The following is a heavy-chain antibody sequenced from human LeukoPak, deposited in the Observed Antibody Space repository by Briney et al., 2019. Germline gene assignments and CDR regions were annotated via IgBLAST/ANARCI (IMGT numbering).Heavy chain of an antibody. D-gene: IGHD3-22*01. Sequence: SQTLSLTCAVSGGSISSGGYSWSWIRQPPGKGLEWIGYIYHSGSTYYNPSLKSRVTISVDTTKNQFSLKLSSVTAADTAVYYCARAAPDYYDSSGYYGDWGQGTPVTVSS. J-gene: IGHJ4*02. CDR2: IYHSGST. CDR3: ARAAPDYYDSSGYYGD. V-gene: IGHV4-30-2*05. CDR1: GGSISSGGYS.